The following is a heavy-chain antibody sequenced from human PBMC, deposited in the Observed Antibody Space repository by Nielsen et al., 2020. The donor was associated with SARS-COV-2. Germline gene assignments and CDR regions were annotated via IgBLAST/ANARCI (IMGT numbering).Heavy chain of an antibody. D-gene: IGHD3-22*01. Sequence: ASVKVSCKASGYTFTGYYMHWVRQAPGQGLEWMGRINPNSGGTTYAQKFQGRVTMTRDTSISTAYMELSRLRSDDTAVYYCARDDDSSGYPYWGQGTLVTVSS. CDR1: GYTFTGYY. V-gene: IGHV1-2*06. J-gene: IGHJ4*02. CDR3: ARDDDSSGYPY. CDR2: INPNSGGT.